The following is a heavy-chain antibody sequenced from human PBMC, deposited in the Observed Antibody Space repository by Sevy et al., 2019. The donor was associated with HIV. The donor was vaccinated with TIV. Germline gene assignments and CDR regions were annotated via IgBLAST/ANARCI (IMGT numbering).Heavy chain of an antibody. Sequence: GGSLRLSCAASGFRFDRYSMNWVRQAPGKGLEWISYISSGSSSINYADSVKDRFTISRDNAKKSLFLQMNSLRAEDTAVHYCARGPSIFGDVDGLNIWGQGTMVTVSS. CDR2: ISSGSSSI. V-gene: IGHV3-48*01. CDR1: GFRFDRYS. D-gene: IGHD3-3*01. J-gene: IGHJ3*02. CDR3: ARGPSIFGDVDGLNI.